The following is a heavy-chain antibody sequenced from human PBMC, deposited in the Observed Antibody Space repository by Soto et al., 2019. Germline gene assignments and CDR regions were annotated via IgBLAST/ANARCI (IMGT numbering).Heavy chain of an antibody. Sequence: RSLRLSCAASGFSLRDHALSWVCQAAGGGLEWVSGISGSEDRTNYADFVRGRFIISKDRAKNTLYLDMSGLRVDDTAVYFCGRTYTGGWGQGTLVTVSS. V-gene: IGHV3-23*01. CDR2: ISGSEDRT. D-gene: IGHD3-10*01. CDR1: GFSLRDHA. CDR3: GRTYTGG. J-gene: IGHJ4*02.